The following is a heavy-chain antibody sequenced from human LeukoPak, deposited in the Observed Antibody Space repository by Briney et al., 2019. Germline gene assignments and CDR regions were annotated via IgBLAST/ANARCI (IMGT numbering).Heavy chain of an antibody. CDR1: GSTFSSYT. J-gene: IGHJ3*02. D-gene: IGHD3-10*01. V-gene: IGHV3-48*01. CDR3: ARDYGYAFDI. CDR2: IGTSYSSM. Sequence: PGGSLRLSCAASGSTFSSYTMKWVRQAPGKGLEWLSYIGTSYSSMSHADSVKGRFTISRDNAKNSLYLQMNSLRAEDTAVYYCARDYGYAFDIWGQGTMVTVSS.